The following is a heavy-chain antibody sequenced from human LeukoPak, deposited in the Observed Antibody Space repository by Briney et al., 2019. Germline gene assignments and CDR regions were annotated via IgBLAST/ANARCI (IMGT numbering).Heavy chain of an antibody. CDR3: ARQSVGVVVPAVAFDI. V-gene: IGHV5-51*01. D-gene: IGHD2-2*01. CDR1: GYSFTSYW. CDR2: IYPGDSDT. J-gene: IGHJ3*02. Sequence: GESLKISCKGSGYSFTSYWIGWVRQMPGKGLEWMGIIYPGDSDTRYSPSFQGQVTISADKSISTAYLQWSSLKASDTAMYYCARQSVGVVVPAVAFDIWGQGTMVTVSS.